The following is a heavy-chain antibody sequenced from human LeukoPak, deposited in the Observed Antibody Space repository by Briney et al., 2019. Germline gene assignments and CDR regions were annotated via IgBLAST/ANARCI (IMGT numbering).Heavy chain of an antibody. D-gene: IGHD3-22*01. CDR1: GYTFTSYG. Sequence: AASVKVSCKASGYTFTSYGISWVRQAPGQGLEWMGWISAYNGNTNYAQKLQGRVTMTTDTSTSTAYMELRSLRSDDTAVYYCARDGPLGPLGGYYDSSGSWAYFDYWGQGTLVTVSS. CDR2: ISAYNGNT. CDR3: ARDGPLGPLGGYYDSSGSWAYFDY. V-gene: IGHV1-18*01. J-gene: IGHJ4*02.